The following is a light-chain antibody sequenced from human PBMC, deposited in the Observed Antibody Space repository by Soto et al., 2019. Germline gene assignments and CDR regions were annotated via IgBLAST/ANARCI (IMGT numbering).Light chain of an antibody. J-gene: IGKJ5*01. CDR2: DAS. V-gene: IGKV3-11*01. Sequence: EIVLTQSPATLSLSPGERATLSCRTSQSVSKYFAWYQQKPGRAPRLLIYDASSRATGIPARFIGSGSGTDFTLTISSLEPEDFAIYYCQQRSNWPITFGQGTRLETK. CDR1: QSVSKY. CDR3: QQRSNWPIT.